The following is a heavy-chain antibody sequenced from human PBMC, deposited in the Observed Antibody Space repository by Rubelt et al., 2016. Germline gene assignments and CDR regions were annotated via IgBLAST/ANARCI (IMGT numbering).Heavy chain of an antibody. CDR3: AKESEVATNKGCCWFFDL. J-gene: IGHJ2*01. D-gene: IGHD5-24*01. CDR2: TSYDGSNN. V-gene: IGHV3-30*18. CDR1: GFTFSSYG. Sequence: GSGGDVVQPGRSLRLSCAASGFTFSSYGMHWVRQAPGKGLEWVGYTSYDGSNNYYANSVKGRFTISRDNSQNTLYLQMNSLRAEDTAVYFCAKESEVATNKGCCWFFDLWGRGTLVTVSS.